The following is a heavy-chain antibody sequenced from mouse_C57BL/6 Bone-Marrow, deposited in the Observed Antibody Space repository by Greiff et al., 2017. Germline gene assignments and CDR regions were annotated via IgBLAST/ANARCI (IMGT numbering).Heavy chain of an antibody. J-gene: IGHJ2*01. CDR2: IHPNSGST. CDR1: GYTFTSYW. D-gene: IGHD1-1*01. V-gene: IGHV1-64*01. CDR3: AREDTTVVVNFDY. Sequence: VQLQQPGAELVKPGASVKLSCKASGYTFTSYWMHWVKQRPGQGLEWIGMIHPNSGSTNYNEKFKSKATLTVDKSSSTAYMQLSSLISEDSAVYYCAREDTTVVVNFDYWGQGTTLTVSS.